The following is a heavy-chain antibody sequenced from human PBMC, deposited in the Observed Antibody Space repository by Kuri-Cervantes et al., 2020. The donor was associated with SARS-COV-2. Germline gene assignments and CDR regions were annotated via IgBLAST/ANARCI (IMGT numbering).Heavy chain of an antibody. CDR3: VKDRQGLGYSGMDV. J-gene: IGHJ6*01. CDR2: ISYDGSTK. Sequence: GEFLKISCAASGFTFISTAMHWVRQAPGKGLEWVAVISYDGSTKYYADSVKGRFTISRDNSKDTLSLQMNSLRAEDTALYYCVKDRQGLGYSGMDVWGPGATVTVSS. V-gene: IGHV3-30*18. D-gene: IGHD2-21*01. CDR1: GFTFISTA.